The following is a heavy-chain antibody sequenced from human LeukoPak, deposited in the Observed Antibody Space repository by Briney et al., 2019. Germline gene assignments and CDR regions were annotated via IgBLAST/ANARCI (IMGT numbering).Heavy chain of an antibody. D-gene: IGHD2-15*01. J-gene: IGHJ4*02. V-gene: IGHV3-11*01. Sequence: GGSLRLSCAASGFTFSDYYMSWIRQAPGKGLEWVSYISSSGSTIYYADSVKGRFTISRDNAKNSLYLQMNSLRAEDTALYYCGRISSDCNGGSCYSEKDYWGQGTLVTVSS. CDR2: ISSSGSTI. CDR3: GRISSDCNGGSCYSEKDY. CDR1: GFTFSDYY.